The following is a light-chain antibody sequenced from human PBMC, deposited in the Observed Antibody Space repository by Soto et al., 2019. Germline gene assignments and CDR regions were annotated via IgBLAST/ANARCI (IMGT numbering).Light chain of an antibody. CDR2: DTS. J-gene: IGLJ2*01. CDR1: LGPATRGHY. V-gene: IGLV7-46*01. Sequence: QAVVTQEPSLTVSPEGTFTLPVAPRLGPATRGHYPYWFQQKPGQAPRTLIYDTSNKHSWTPARFSGSLLGGKAALTLSGAQPEDEAEYYCLLSYSGARLVVFGGGTKLTVL. CDR3: LLSYSGARLVV.